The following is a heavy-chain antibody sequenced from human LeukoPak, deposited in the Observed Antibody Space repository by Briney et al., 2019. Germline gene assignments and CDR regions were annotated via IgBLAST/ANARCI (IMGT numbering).Heavy chain of an antibody. Sequence: PSETLSLTCTVSGGSINSHYWSWIRQPARKGLEWIGRIYISGSTNYNSSLQSRVTMSVDTSKNQFSLKLTSVTAADTAVYYCARALNPLPGTYYFDYWGQGTLVTVSS. CDR2: IYISGST. V-gene: IGHV4-4*07. CDR3: ARALNPLPGTYYFDY. D-gene: IGHD2-15*01. J-gene: IGHJ4*02. CDR1: GGSINSHY.